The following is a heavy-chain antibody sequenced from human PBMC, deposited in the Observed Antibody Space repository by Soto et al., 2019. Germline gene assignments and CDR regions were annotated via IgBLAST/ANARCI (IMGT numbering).Heavy chain of an antibody. CDR2: IRQYGSEE. D-gene: IGHD2-8*02. CDR1: GFTFSDYW. CDR3: TRDLNLDTGT. J-gene: IGHJ5*02. V-gene: IGHV3-7*04. Sequence: EVQLVESGGGLVQPGGSLRLSCAASGFTFSDYWMTWVRKAPGKGLEGVANIRQYGSEEYYVDSVKGRFTISRDNAKNVVFLQINSMRGVDTALYYDTRDLNLDTGTWGQGTQVTVSS.